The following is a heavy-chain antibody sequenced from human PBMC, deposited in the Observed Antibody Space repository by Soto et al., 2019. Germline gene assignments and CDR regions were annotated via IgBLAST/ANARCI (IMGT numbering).Heavy chain of an antibody. CDR1: GGSISSSNW. V-gene: IGHV4-4*02. D-gene: IGHD2-8*01. CDR3: AREELGGYCTHAVCYNWFDP. CDR2: IYHSGST. J-gene: IGHJ5*02. Sequence: PSETLSLTCAVSGGSISSSNWWSWVRQPPGKGLEWIGEIYHSGSTNYNPSLKSRVTISVDTSKNQFSLKLSSVTAADTAVYYCAREELGGYCTHAVCYNWFDPPGQGTLVTLPS.